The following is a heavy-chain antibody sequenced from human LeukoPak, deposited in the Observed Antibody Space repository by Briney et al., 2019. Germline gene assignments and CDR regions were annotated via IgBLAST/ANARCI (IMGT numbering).Heavy chain of an antibody. CDR3: ARDFERYCSSISCYLFDY. CDR1: GFSFSDYD. CDR2: ISSDGTTK. Sequence: GGSLRLSCAASGFSFSDYDISWIRQAPGRGLEWVAYISSDGTTKYADSVKGRFSISRDNAKNSMDLQMSSLRAEDTAVYYCARDFERYCSSISCYLFDYWGQGTLVTVSS. D-gene: IGHD2-2*01. V-gene: IGHV3-11*04. J-gene: IGHJ4*02.